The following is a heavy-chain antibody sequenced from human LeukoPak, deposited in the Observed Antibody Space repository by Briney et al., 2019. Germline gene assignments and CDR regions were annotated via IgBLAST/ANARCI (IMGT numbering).Heavy chain of an antibody. CDR3: ARGVSPAIVATIQAVGFDY. D-gene: IGHD5-12*01. V-gene: IGHV1-69*01. J-gene: IGHJ4*02. Sequence: GASVTVSCKASGGTFSSYAISWVRQAPGQGLEWMGGIIPIFGTANYAQKFQGRVTNTADESTSTAYMELSSLRSEDTAVYYCARGVSPAIVATIQAVGFDYWGQGTLVTVSS. CDR1: GGTFSSYA. CDR2: IIPIFGTA.